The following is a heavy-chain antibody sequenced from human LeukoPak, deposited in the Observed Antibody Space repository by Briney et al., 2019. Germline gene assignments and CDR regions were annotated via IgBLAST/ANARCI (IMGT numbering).Heavy chain of an antibody. D-gene: IGHD6-13*01. Sequence: GASVKVSCKASGYTFTSYGISWVRQAPGQGLEWMGWISAYNGNTNYAQKLQGRVTMTTDTSTSTAYMELRSRRSDDTAVYYCARDTGYSSSWSFDYWGQGTLVTVSS. J-gene: IGHJ4*02. CDR1: GYTFTSYG. CDR2: ISAYNGNT. V-gene: IGHV1-18*01. CDR3: ARDTGYSSSWSFDY.